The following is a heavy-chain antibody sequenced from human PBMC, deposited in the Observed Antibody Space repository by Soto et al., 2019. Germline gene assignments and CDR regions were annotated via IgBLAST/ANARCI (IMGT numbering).Heavy chain of an antibody. CDR1: AYTFTRYY. J-gene: IGHJ6*02. V-gene: IGHV1-8*01. D-gene: IGHD6-19*01. CDR3: ARGFGYSSGWYAGYYYYGMDV. CDR2: MNPNSGNT. Sequence: ASVKVSCKASAYTFTRYYINWVRQATGQGLEWMGWMNPNSGNTGYAQKFQGRVTMTRNTSISTAYMEPSSLRSEDTAVYYCARGFGYSSGWYAGYYYYGMDVWGQGTTVTVSS.